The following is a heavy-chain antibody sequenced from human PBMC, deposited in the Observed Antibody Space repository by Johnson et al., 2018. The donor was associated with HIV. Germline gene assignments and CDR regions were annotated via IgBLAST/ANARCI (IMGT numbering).Heavy chain of an antibody. D-gene: IGHD6-6*01. Sequence: QVQLVESGGGLVKPGGSLRLSCAASGFTFSDYYMHWIRQAPGKGLEWVSYISSSGSTTYYADSVKGRFTISRDNSKNTLYLQMNSLRAEDTAVYYCARGEEEQLGDAFDIWGQGTMVTVSS. CDR2: ISSSGSTT. J-gene: IGHJ3*02. CDR1: GFTFSDYY. V-gene: IGHV3-11*04. CDR3: ARGEEEQLGDAFDI.